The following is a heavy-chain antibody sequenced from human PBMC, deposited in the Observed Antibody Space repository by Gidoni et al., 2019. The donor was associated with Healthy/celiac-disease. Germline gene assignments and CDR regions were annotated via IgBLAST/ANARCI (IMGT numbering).Heavy chain of an antibody. CDR2: ISSSSSYI. D-gene: IGHD4-17*01. CDR1: GFTLSSYS. V-gene: IGHV3-21*01. J-gene: IGHJ4*02. Sequence: EVQLVESGGGLVKPGGSLRLSCAASGFTLSSYSMNWVRQAPGKGLEWVSSISSSSSYIYYADSGKGRFTISRDNANNSLYLQMNSLRAEDTAVYYCARSHDYGDSDYWGQGTLVTVSS. CDR3: ARSHDYGDSDY.